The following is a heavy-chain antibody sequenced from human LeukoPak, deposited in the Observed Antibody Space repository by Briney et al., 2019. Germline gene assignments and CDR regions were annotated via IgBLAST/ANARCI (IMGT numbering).Heavy chain of an antibody. CDR2: ISASGHYT. Sequence: GGSLRLSCEASGSGFTFGNFAFSWVRQAPGKGLEWLSGISASGHYTYSAESVKGRFSISRDNAKNTVYIQLNSLRAEDTAIYYCAKARGSGDIYYDSSGYSAVFDYWGQGTLVTVSS. CDR1: GSGFTFGNFA. CDR3: AKARGSGDIYYDSSGYSAVFDY. V-gene: IGHV3-23*01. D-gene: IGHD3-22*01. J-gene: IGHJ4*02.